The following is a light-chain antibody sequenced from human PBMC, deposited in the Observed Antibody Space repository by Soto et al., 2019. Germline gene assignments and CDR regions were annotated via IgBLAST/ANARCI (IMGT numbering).Light chain of an antibody. CDR2: GAS. CDR3: XXYGSSPRVT. J-gene: IGKJ3*01. Sequence: EIVLTQSPGTLSLSPGERATLSCRASQSVSSSSLAWYQQKPGQVPRLLIYGASTRATGIPDRFSGSGSGTDFTLTISRLXPXXXXXXXXXXYGSSPRVTFGPGTKVDIK. V-gene: IGKV3-20*01. CDR1: QSVSSSS.